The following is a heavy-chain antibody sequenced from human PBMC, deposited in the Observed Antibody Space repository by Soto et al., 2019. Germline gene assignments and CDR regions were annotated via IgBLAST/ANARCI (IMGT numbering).Heavy chain of an antibody. CDR1: GFSLSNARMG. J-gene: IGHJ6*02. V-gene: IGHV2-26*01. CDR2: IFSNDEK. Sequence: QVTLKESGPVLVKPTETLTLTCTVSGFSLSNARMGVSWIRQPPGKALEWLAHIFSNDEKSYSTSLKSRLTISKHNSKSQVVLTMTNMDTVDTATYYCALLTTITDPGGWYYYYGMDVWGQGTTVTVS. CDR3: ALLTTITDPGGWYYYYGMDV. D-gene: IGHD5-12*01.